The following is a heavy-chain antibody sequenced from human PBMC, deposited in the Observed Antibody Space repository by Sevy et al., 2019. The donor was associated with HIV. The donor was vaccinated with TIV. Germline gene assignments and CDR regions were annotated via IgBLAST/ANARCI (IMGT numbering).Heavy chain of an antibody. CDR1: GFSFDDYA. Sequence: GGSLRLSCAASGFSFDDYAMHWVRQAPGKGLEWVSGISWKSGSIDYADSVKGRFTISRDNAKNSLYLQMNSLRAEDKALYYCAKDISDGRRFFNKGAFDIWGQGTMVTVSS. CDR3: AKDISDGRRFFNKGAFDI. CDR2: ISWKSGSI. J-gene: IGHJ3*02. V-gene: IGHV3-9*01. D-gene: IGHD3-3*01.